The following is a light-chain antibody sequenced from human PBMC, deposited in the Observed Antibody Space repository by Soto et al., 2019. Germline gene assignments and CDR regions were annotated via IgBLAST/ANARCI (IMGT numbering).Light chain of an antibody. J-gene: IGKJ1*01. CDR3: QQYNNWPPWT. CDR1: QSVSGT. CDR2: GAS. V-gene: IGKV3-15*01. Sequence: EIVMTQSPATLSVSPGERATLSCRTSQSVSGTLAWYQQKPGQPPRLLIYGASTMATGIPARFSGSGSGTEFTLTISSLQSEDFAVYYCQQYNNWPPWTFGQGTKVEIK.